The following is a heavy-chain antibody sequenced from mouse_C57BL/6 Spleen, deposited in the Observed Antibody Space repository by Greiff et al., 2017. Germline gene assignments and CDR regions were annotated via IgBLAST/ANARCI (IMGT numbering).Heavy chain of an antibody. J-gene: IGHJ1*03. V-gene: IGHV5-17*01. D-gene: IGHD2-2*01. CDR2: ISSGSSTI. Sequence: EVKLVESGGGLVKPGGSLKLSCAASGFTFSDYGMHWVRQAPEKGLEWVAYISSGSSTIYYADTVKGRFTISRDNAKNTLFLQMTSLRSEDTAMYYCAGGGLRPFWYFGGWGTGTTVTVAS. CDR1: GFTFSDYG. CDR3: AGGGLRPFWYFGG.